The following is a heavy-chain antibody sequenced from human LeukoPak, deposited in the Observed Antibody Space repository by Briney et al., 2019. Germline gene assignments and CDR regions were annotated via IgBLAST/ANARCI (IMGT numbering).Heavy chain of an antibody. CDR2: IFYSGTT. CDR1: GGSISTRTYY. V-gene: IGHV4-39*07. Sequence: SETLSLTCAVSGGSISTRTYYWAWIRQPPGKGLQWVGSIFYSGTTYHNPSFKGRITISVDTSKDQFSLKLTSVTAADTAVYYCATEDSNWGHFDDWGQGTLVTVSS. J-gene: IGHJ4*02. D-gene: IGHD7-27*01. CDR3: ATEDSNWGHFDD.